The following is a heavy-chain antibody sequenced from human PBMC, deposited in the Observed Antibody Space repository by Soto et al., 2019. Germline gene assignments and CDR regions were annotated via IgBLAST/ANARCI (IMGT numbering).Heavy chain of an antibody. CDR3: TKGSGWY. CDR2: IKSKTDGGTT. Sequence: PGGSLRLSCAASGFTFNNAWMNWVRQAPGKGLEWVGRIKSKTDGGTTNYAAPMKGRFTISRDDSKNTLFLQMNSLKAEDTAVYYCTKGSGWYWGQGSLVTVSS. J-gene: IGHJ4*02. V-gene: IGHV3-15*07. CDR1: GFTFNNAW. D-gene: IGHD6-19*01.